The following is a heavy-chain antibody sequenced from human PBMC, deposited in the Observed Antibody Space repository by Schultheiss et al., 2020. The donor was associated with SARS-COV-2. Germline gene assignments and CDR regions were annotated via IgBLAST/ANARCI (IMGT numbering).Heavy chain of an antibody. CDR2: INPSGGST. V-gene: IGHV1-69*11. Sequence: SVKVSCKASGGTFSSYAISWVRQAPGQGLEWMGIINPSGGSTSYAQKFQGRVTITADESTSTAYMELSSLRSEDTAVYYCARDMTTVTIDAFDIWGQGTMVTVSS. D-gene: IGHD4-17*01. J-gene: IGHJ3*02. CDR1: GGTFSSYA. CDR3: ARDMTTVTIDAFDI.